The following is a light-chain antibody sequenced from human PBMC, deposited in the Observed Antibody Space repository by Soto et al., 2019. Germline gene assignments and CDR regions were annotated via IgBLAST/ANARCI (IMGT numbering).Light chain of an antibody. CDR1: SSDVGSYNL. CDR2: EVS. CDR3: SSYAYSISPFI. Sequence: QSVLTQPASVSGSPGQSITISCTGTSSDVGSYNLVSWYQQHPGKAPKLMIYEVSKRPSGVSNRFSGSKSGNTASLTISGLQAEDLADDSCSSYAYSISPFIFGTSTIVTVL. V-gene: IGLV2-23*02. J-gene: IGLJ1*01.